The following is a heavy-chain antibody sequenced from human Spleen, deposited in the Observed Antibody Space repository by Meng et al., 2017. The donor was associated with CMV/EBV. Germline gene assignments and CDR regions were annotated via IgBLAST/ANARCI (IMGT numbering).Heavy chain of an antibody. CDR3: ARTVPYFGVDYGMDV. J-gene: IGHJ6*02. D-gene: IGHD3-3*01. V-gene: IGHV1-46*01. CDR2: IDPSGGST. CDR1: GYTLTSFY. Sequence: ASVNVSCTAPGYTLTSFYILWVRQAPGQGLEWMGIIDPSGGSTNYAQKFQGRVTMTRDTSTSTVYMELSSLRSEDKAVYYCARTVPYFGVDYGMDVWGQGTTVTAS.